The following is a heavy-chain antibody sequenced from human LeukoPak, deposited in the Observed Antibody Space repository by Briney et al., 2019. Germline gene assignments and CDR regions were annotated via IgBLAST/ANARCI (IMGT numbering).Heavy chain of an antibody. J-gene: IGHJ5*02. V-gene: IGHV5-51*01. Sequence: GESLQISCKGSGFSFTSYWIGWVRQMPGKGLEWMGIIYPGDSDTKYSPSFQGQVTISADKSISTAYLQWSSLKASDTAMYYCARRGSGVLRYLPFDPWGQGTLVTVSS. D-gene: IGHD3-9*01. CDR3: ARRGSGVLRYLPFDP. CDR2: IYPGDSDT. CDR1: GFSFTSYW.